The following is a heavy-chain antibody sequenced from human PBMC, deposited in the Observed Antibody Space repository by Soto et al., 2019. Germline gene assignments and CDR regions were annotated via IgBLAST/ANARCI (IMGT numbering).Heavy chain of an antibody. CDR3: ARLGNSGSYRGAFDY. Sequence: SVKVSCKASGGTFSSYAISWVRQAPGQGLEWMGGIIPIFGTANYAQKFQGRVTITADKSTSTAYMELSSLRSEDTAVYYCARLGNSGSYRGAFDYWGQGTLVTV. J-gene: IGHJ4*02. D-gene: IGHD1-26*01. CDR2: IIPIFGTA. CDR1: GGTFSSYA. V-gene: IGHV1-69*06.